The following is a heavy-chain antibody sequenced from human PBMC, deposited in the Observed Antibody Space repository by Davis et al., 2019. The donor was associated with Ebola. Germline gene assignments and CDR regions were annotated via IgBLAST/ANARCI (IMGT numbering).Heavy chain of an antibody. CDR1: GFTFSSYS. J-gene: IGHJ6*02. D-gene: IGHD2-2*01. CDR3: ARQLPYYSYGMDV. V-gene: IGHV3-21*01. CDR2: ISSSSSYI. Sequence: GESLKISCAASGFTFSSYSMNWVRQAPGKGLEWVSSISSSSSYIYYADSVKGRFTISRDNAKNSLYLQMNSLRDEDTAVYFCARQLPYYSYGMDVWGQGTTVTVSS.